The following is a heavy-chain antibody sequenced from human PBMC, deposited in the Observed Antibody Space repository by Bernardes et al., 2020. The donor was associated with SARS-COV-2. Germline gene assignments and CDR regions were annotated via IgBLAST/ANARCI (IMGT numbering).Heavy chain of an antibody. CDR3: TGDYLY. CDR2: IRSKPNAYAK. CDR1: GFNFTGSA. Sequence: GGSLRLSCAASGFNFTGSAIQWVRQAAGKGLEWVGRIRSKPNAYAKTYAASLSGRFTISRDDSRNTAYLQIYSPRTEDTAVYYCTGDYLYWGQGTLVTVSS. V-gene: IGHV3-73*01. D-gene: IGHD4-17*01. J-gene: IGHJ4*02.